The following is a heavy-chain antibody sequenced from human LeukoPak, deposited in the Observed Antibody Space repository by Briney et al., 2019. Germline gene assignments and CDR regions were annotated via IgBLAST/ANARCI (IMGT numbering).Heavy chain of an antibody. CDR3: ARDSHPGYCSGGSCYPRWFDH. Sequence: PGGSLRLSCAASGFTFSSYSMNWVRQAPGKGLEWVSYISSSSTIYYADSVKGRFTISRDNAKNSLYLQMNSLRAEDTAVYYCARDSHPGYCSGGSCYPRWFDHWGQGTLVTVSS. CDR1: GFTFSSYS. J-gene: IGHJ5*02. CDR2: ISSSSTI. V-gene: IGHV3-48*01. D-gene: IGHD2-15*01.